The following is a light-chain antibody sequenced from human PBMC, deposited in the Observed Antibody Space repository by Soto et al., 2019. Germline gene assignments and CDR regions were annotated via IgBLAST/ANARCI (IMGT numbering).Light chain of an antibody. CDR2: KAS. V-gene: IGKV1-5*03. Sequence: DIQMTQSPSTLSASVGDRVTITFRASQSISSWLAWYQQKPGKAPKLLIYKASSLEGGVPSRFSGSGSGTEFTLTISSLQPDDFATYYCQQYNSYSITFGQGTRLEIK. J-gene: IGKJ5*01. CDR1: QSISSW. CDR3: QQYNSYSIT.